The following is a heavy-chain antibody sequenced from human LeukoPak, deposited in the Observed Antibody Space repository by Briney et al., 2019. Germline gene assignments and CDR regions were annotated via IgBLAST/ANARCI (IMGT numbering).Heavy chain of an antibody. J-gene: IGHJ4*02. V-gene: IGHV1-69*05. CDR3: ARGYGGNSGDYFEY. CDR1: GGTFSSYA. D-gene: IGHD4-23*01. Sequence: GASVKVSCKASGGTFSSYAISWVRQAPGQGLEWMGGIIPIFGTANYAQKFQGRVTITTDESTSTAYMELSSLRSEDTAVYYCARGYGGNSGDYFEYWGQGTLVTVYS. CDR2: IIPIFGTA.